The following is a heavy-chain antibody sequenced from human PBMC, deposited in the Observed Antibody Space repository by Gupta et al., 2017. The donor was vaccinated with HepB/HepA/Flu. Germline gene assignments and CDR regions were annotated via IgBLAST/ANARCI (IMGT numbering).Heavy chain of an antibody. CDR2: ISWNSGSI. D-gene: IGHD3-22*01. CDR1: GFTFDDYA. J-gene: IGHJ4*02. CDR3: AKAMIVVEKGVYYFDY. V-gene: IGHV3-9*01. Sequence: EVQLVESGGGLVQPGRSLRLSCAASGFTFDDYAMHWVRQAPGKGLEWVSGISWNSGSIGYADSVKGRFTISRDNAKNSLYLQMNSLRAEDTALYYCAKAMIVVEKGVYYFDYWGQGTLVTVSS.